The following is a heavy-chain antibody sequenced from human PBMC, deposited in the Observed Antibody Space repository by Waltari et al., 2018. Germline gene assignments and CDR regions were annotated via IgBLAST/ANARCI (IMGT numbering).Heavy chain of an antibody. CDR2: IYYSGST. V-gene: IGHV4-39*01. Sequence: QLQLQESGPGLVKPSETLSLTCTVSGGSISSSSYSWGWIRQPPGKGLEWIGSIYYSGSTDSHPSLKSRVTIAVDTSNNQFSLKQSSVTAADTAVYYCAIQNDFWRKGFDPWGQGTLVTVSS. J-gene: IGHJ5*02. D-gene: IGHD3-3*01. CDR3: AIQNDFWRKGFDP. CDR1: GGSISSSSYS.